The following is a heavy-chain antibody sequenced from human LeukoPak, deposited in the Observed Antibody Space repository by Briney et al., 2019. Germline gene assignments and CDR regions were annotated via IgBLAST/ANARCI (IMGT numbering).Heavy chain of an antibody. CDR1: GGSISSGDYY. Sequence: SETLSLTCTVSGGSISSGDYYWSWIRQPPGKGLEGIGYIYYSGSTYYTPSLKRRVTISVATSKNQFSLKLSSVTAADTAVYYYASGGFGATTCFDHWGQGTLVTVSS. CDR2: IYYSGST. V-gene: IGHV4-30-4*01. J-gene: IGHJ5*02. D-gene: IGHD3-10*01. CDR3: ASGGFGATTCFDH.